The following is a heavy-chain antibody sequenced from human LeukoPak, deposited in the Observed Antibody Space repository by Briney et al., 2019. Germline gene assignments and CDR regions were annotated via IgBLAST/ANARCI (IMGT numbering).Heavy chain of an antibody. J-gene: IGHJ6*03. V-gene: IGHV4-38-2*02. CDR3: ARESGGWQWFGRPAGYYYMDV. Sequence: SETLSLTCAVSGYSISSGYYWGWIRQPPGKGLEWIGSIYHSGSTYYNPSLKSRVTISVDTSKNQSSLKLSSVTAADTAVYYCARESGGWQWFGRPAGYYYMDVWGKGTTVTVSS. CDR2: IYHSGST. CDR1: GYSISSGYY. D-gene: IGHD3-10*01.